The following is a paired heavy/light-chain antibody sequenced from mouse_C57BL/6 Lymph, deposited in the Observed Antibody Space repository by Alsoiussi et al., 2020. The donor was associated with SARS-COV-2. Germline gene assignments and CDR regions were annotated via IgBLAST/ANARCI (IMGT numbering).Light chain of an antibody. J-gene: IGKJ1*01. Sequence: DVVVTQTPLSLPVSFGDQVSISCRSSQSLANSYGNTYLSWYLHKPGQSPQLLIYGISNRFSGVPDRFSGSGSGTDFTLKISTIKPEDLGMYYCLQGTHQPWTFGGGTKLEIK. CDR1: QSLANSYGNTY. CDR2: GIS. V-gene: IGKV1-88*01. CDR3: LQGTHQPWT.
Heavy chain of an antibody. CDR2: VYPYNGGT. D-gene: IGHD2-5*01. CDR3: ARGLAYYSNDWFAY. CDR1: GFTFTDYC. Sequence: EVQLQQSGPVLVKPGPSVKISCKASGFTFTDYCIHWVKQSHGKSLEWIGLVYPYNGGTSYNQKFKGKATLTVDTSSSTAYMELNSLTSEDSAVYYCARGLAYYSNDWFAYWGQGTLVTVSA. J-gene: IGHJ3*01. V-gene: IGHV1-36*01.